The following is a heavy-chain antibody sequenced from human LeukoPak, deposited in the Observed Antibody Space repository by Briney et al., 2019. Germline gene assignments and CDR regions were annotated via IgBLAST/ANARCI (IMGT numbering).Heavy chain of an antibody. D-gene: IGHD2-15*01. CDR1: GGTSSSYA. J-gene: IGHJ4*02. Sequence: ASVKVSCKASGGTSSSYAISWVRQAPGQGLEWMGWISAYNGNTNYAQKLQGRVTMTTDTSTSTAYMELRSLRSDDTAVYYCAREKLLSSDYWGQGTLVTVSS. CDR2: ISAYNGNT. V-gene: IGHV1-18*01. CDR3: AREKLLSSDY.